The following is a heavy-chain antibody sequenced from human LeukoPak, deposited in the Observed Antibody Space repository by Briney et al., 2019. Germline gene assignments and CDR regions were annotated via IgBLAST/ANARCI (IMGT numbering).Heavy chain of an antibody. CDR2: ISYDGSNK. J-gene: IGHJ6*02. V-gene: IGHV3-30-3*01. Sequence: GGSLRLSCAASGFTFSSYAMHWVRQAPGKGLEWVAVISYDGSNKYYADSVKGRFTISRDNSKNTLYLQMNSLRAEDTAVYYCARDPDYGDYLGRYYGMDVWGQGTTVTVSS. CDR3: ARDPDYGDYLGRYYGMDV. D-gene: IGHD4-17*01. CDR1: GFTFSSYA.